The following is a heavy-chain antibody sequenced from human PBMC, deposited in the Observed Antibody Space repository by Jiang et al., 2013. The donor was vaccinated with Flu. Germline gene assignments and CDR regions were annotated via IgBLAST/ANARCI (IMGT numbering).Heavy chain of an antibody. V-gene: IGHV1-46*01. CDR1: GYTFTSYY. J-gene: IGHJ4*02. CDR2: INPSGGST. CDR3: ARAASSGRRFDY. D-gene: IGHD6-19*01. Sequence: SGAEVTKPGASVRVSCKTSGYTFTSYYMHWVRQAPGQGLEWMGMINPSGGSTTYAQNFQGRVTMARDTSTSTVNMDLSSLRCEDTAVYYCARAASSGRRFDYWGQGTLVTVSS.